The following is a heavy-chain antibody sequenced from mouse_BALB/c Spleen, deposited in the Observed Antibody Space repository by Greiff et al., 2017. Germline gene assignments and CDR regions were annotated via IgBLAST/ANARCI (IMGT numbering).Heavy chain of an antibody. Sequence: EVQLQQSGPELVKPGASVKMSCKASGYSFTGYFMNWVIQSHGKSLEWIGRINPYNGDTFYNQKFKGKATLTVDKSSSTAHMELRSLASEDSAVYYCAYDLFAYWGQGTLVTVSA. V-gene: IGHV1-20*02. CDR1: GYSFTGYF. CDR2: INPYNGDT. J-gene: IGHJ3*01. D-gene: IGHD2-12*01. CDR3: AYDLFAY.